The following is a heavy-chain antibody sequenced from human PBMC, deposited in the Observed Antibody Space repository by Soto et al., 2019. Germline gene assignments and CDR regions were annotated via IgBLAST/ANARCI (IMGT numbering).Heavy chain of an antibody. Sequence: WGSLRLSCAASGFTFSSYAMSWVRQAPGKGLEWVSAISGSGGSTYYADSVKGRFTISRDNSKNTLYLQMNSLRAEDTAVYYCAKVMVSYYYYGMDVWGQGTTVTVSS. CDR2: ISGSGGST. CDR3: AKVMVSYYYYGMDV. J-gene: IGHJ6*02. CDR1: GFTFSSYA. D-gene: IGHD2-8*01. V-gene: IGHV3-23*01.